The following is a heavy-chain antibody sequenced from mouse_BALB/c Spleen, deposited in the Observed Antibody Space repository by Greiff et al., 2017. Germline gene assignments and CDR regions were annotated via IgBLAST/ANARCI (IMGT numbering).Heavy chain of an antibody. J-gene: IGHJ3*01. V-gene: IGHV1-12*01. D-gene: IGHD1-1*01. CDR3: ARVDGSTWFAY. CDR2: IYPGNGDT. CDR1: GYTFTSYN. Sequence: QPGAELVKPGASVKMSCKASGYTFTSYNMHWVKQTPGQGLEWIGAIYPGNGDTSYNQKFKGKATLTADKSSSTAYMQLSSLTSEDSAVYYCARVDGSTWFAYWGQGTLVTVSA.